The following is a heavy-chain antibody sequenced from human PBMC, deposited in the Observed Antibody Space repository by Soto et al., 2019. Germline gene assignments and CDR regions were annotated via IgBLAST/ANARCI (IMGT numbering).Heavy chain of an antibody. Sequence: GESLKISCAASGFTFSSYAMSWVRQAPGKGLEWVSAISGSGGSTYYADSVKGRFTISRDNSKNTLYLQMNSLRAEDTAVYYCANWLTRANWGSHDAFDIWGQGTMVTVSS. CDR1: GFTFSSYA. J-gene: IGHJ3*02. D-gene: IGHD7-27*01. V-gene: IGHV3-23*01. CDR2: ISGSGGST. CDR3: ANWLTRANWGSHDAFDI.